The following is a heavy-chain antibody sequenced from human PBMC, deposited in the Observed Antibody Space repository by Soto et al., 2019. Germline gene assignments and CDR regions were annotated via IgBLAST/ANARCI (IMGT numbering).Heavy chain of an antibody. V-gene: IGHV3-30*18. D-gene: IGHD6-13*01. J-gene: IGHJ6*02. CDR1: GFTFSRYG. CDR2: ISYDGSNK. CDR3: AKDSTGYSSSWYRVPRYYYGMDV. Sequence: QVQLVESGGGVVQPGRSLRLSCAASGFTFSRYGMHWVRQAPGKGLEWVAVISYDGSNKYYADSVKGRFTISRDNSKNTLYLQMNSLRAEDTAVYYCAKDSTGYSSSWYRVPRYYYGMDVWGQGTTVTVSS.